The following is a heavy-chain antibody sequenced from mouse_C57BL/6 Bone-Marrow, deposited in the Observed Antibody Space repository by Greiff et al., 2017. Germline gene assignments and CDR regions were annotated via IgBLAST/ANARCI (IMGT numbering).Heavy chain of an antibody. J-gene: IGHJ1*03. Sequence: VQLQQSGAELVRPGASVKLSCKASGYTFTDYYINWVKQRPGQGLEWLARIYPGSGNTYYNEKFKGKATLTAEKSSSTAYMQLSILTSEDSAVYFVARNYYGSRSSWYFDGWGTGNYYGSRSSWYFDVWGTGTTVTVSS. CDR1: GYTFTDYY. CDR3: ARNYYGSRSSWYFDGWGTGNYYGSRSSWYFDV. D-gene: IGHD1-1*01. V-gene: IGHV1-76*01. CDR2: IYPGSGNT.